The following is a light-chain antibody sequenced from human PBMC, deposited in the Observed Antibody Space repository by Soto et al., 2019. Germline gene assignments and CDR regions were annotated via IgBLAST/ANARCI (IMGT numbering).Light chain of an antibody. Sequence: EIVLTQSPATLSLSPGERATLSCRASQRVSGYVAWYQQRPGQAPRLLMYNSSNRATGIPARFSGSGSGTDFTLSISSLEPEDFAVYYCQQRSNWQTRFGPGTKVDVK. CDR3: QQRSNWQTR. V-gene: IGKV3D-11*01. J-gene: IGKJ3*01. CDR2: NSS. CDR1: QRVSGY.